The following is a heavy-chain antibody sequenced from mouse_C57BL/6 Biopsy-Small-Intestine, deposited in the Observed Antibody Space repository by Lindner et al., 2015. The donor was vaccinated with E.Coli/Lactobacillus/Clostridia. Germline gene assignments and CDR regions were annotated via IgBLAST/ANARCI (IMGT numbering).Heavy chain of an antibody. CDR2: IYPGDGDT. CDR3: ARPYYGALDY. CDR1: GYAFSSSW. J-gene: IGHJ2*01. Sequence: VQLQESGPELVKPGASVKISCKASGYAFSSSWMNWVKQRPGKGLEWIGRIYPGDGDTNYNGKFKGKATLTADKSSSTAYMELHSLTSEDSAVYFCARPYYGALDYWGQGTTLAVSS. D-gene: IGHD1-1*01. V-gene: IGHV1-82*01.